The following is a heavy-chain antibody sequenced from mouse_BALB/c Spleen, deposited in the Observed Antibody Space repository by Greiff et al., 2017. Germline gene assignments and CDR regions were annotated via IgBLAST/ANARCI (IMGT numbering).Heavy chain of an antibody. J-gene: IGHJ4*01. V-gene: IGHV14-3*02. CDR3: ARGWEGYAMDY. CDR1: GFNIKDTY. D-gene: IGHD4-1*01. CDR2: IDPANGNT. Sequence: EVQLQESGAELVKPGASVKLSCTASGFNIKDTYMHWVKQRPEQGLEWIGRIDPANGNTKYDPKFQGKATITADTSSNTAYLQLSSLTSEDTAVYYCARGWEGYAMDYWGQGTSVTVSS.